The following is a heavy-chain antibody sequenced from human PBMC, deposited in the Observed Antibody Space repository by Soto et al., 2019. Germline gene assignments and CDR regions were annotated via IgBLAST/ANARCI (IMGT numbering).Heavy chain of an antibody. CDR1: GFTFSSYA. J-gene: IGHJ6*02. D-gene: IGHD5-18*01. CDR3: ARWVQLWFGVHYYGMDV. Sequence: QVQLVESGGGVVQPGRSLRLSCAASGFTFSSYAMHWVRQAPGKGLEWVAVISYDGSNKYYADSVKGRFTISRDNSKNTLYLQMNSLRAEDTAVYYCARWVQLWFGVHYYGMDVWGQGTTVTVS. CDR2: ISYDGSNK. V-gene: IGHV3-30-3*01.